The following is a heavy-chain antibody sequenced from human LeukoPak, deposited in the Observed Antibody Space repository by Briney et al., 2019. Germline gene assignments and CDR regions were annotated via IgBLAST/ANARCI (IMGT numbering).Heavy chain of an antibody. V-gene: IGHV3-9*01. Sequence: GGSLRHSCAASGFTFDDYAMHWVRQALGKGLEWVSGINWNSESIDYADSVKGRFTISRDNAKNSLYLLMNSLRAEDTALYYCAKGGGYSAYDPYYYYGMDVWAKGPRSPSP. CDR2: INWNSESI. D-gene: IGHD5-12*01. J-gene: IGHJ6*02. CDR1: GFTFDDYA. CDR3: AKGGGYSAYDPYYYYGMDV.